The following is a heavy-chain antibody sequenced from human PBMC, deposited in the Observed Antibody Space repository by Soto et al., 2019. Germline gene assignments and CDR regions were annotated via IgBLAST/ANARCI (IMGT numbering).Heavy chain of an antibody. V-gene: IGHV3-64D*06. J-gene: IGHJ4*02. CDR2: ISSNGGTT. D-gene: IGHD3-3*01. CDR3: VKPRGYNDFWSGYVFDY. Sequence: GGSLRLSCSASGFSISAYAMHWVRQAPGKGPEYVSAISSNGGTTYYADSVKGRFTISRDNSKNTLYLQMSSLRAEDTAAYYCVKPRGYNDFWSGYVFDYWGQGALVTVSS. CDR1: GFSISAYA.